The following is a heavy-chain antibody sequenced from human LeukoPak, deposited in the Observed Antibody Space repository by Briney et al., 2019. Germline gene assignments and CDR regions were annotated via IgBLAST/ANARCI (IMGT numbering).Heavy chain of an antibody. J-gene: IGHJ2*01. D-gene: IGHD6-19*01. CDR2: IYYSGST. CDR3: AREIPWYSGGWPNWYFDL. CDR1: GGSISSSSYY. Sequence: PSETLSLTCTVSGGSISSSSYYWGWIRQPPGKGLEWIGSIYYSGSTYYNPSLKSRVTISVDTSKNQFSLKLSSVTAADTAMYYCAREIPWYSGGWPNWYFDLWGRGTLVTVSS. V-gene: IGHV4-39*07.